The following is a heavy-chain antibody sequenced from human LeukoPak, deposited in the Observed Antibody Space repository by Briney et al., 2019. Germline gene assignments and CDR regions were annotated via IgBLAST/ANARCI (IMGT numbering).Heavy chain of an antibody. Sequence: ASETQSLTCTVSGGSISSGGYYWSWIRQHPGKGLEWIGYIYYSGSTYYNPSLKSRVTISVDTSKNQFSLKLSSVTAADTAVYYCARGAHHGDSPNFDYWGQGTLVTVSS. CDR1: GGSISSGGYY. V-gene: IGHV4-31*03. CDR2: IYYSGST. CDR3: ARGAHHGDSPNFDY. D-gene: IGHD2-21*02. J-gene: IGHJ4*02.